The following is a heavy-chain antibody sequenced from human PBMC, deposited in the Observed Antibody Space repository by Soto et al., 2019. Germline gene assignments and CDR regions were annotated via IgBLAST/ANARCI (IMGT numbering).Heavy chain of an antibody. CDR2: ISSSISTM. Sequence: EVQLVESGGGLVQPGGSLRLSCAASGFTFSSYSMNWVRQAPGKGLEWLSYISSSISTMHYADSVKGRFTISRDNDKNSLSLQINSLSDEDTAVYYCAREVRDPAVADFDYWGQGTLVTVSS. CDR1: GFTFSSYS. D-gene: IGHD2-21*01. J-gene: IGHJ4*02. CDR3: AREVRDPAVADFDY. V-gene: IGHV3-48*02.